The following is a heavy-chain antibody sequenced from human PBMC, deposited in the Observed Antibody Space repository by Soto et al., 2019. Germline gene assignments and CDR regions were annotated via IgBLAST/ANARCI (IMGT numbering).Heavy chain of an antibody. V-gene: IGHV4-30-4*01. CDR2: KYYRGSS. J-gene: IGHJ4*02. D-gene: IGHD1-1*01. Sequence: QVQLQESGPGLVKPSQTLSLTCTVSGGSISSGDYYWSWIRQPPGKGLEWIGYKYYRGSSYYNPSLQRRFTVSEEASMDQCSLKRSSVTAADTALYYWARIQGGRRGTVHNYWGQGTLVTVSS. CDR3: ARIQGGRRGTVHNY. CDR1: GGSISSGDYY.